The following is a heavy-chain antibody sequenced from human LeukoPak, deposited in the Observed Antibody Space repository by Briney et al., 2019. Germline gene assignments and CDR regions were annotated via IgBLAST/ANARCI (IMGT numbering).Heavy chain of an antibody. CDR1: GGTFSSYA. V-gene: IGHV1-69*13. D-gene: IGHD3-22*01. CDR2: IIPIFGTA. CDR3: ARVASGYYDSSGPYWYFDL. J-gene: IGHJ2*01. Sequence: GASVKVSCKASGGTFSSYAISWVRQAPGQGLEWMGGIIPIFGTANYAQKFQGRVTITADESTSTAYMELSSLRSEDTAVYYCARVASGYYDSSGPYWYFDLWGRGTLVTVSS.